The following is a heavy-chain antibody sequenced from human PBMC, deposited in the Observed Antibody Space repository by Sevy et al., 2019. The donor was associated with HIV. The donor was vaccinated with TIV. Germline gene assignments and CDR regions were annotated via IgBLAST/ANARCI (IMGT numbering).Heavy chain of an antibody. V-gene: IGHV3-66*01. CDR1: GFTVSSNY. J-gene: IGHJ6*02. Sequence: GGSLRLSCAASGFTVSSNYMSWVRQAPGKGLEWVSVIYSGGSTYYADSVKGRFAISGDNSKNTLFLQMNTLRAEDTAVYYCARGEIVAAGMFYQYYGMDVWGQGTTVTVSS. CDR2: IYSGGST. CDR3: ARGEIVAAGMFYQYYGMDV. D-gene: IGHD6-13*01.